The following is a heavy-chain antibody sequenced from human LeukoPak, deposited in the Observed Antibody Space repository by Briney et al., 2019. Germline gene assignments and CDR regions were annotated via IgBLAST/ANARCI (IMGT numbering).Heavy chain of an antibody. J-gene: IGHJ3*02. CDR2: ILYDGSNK. D-gene: IGHD2-2*01. Sequence: QTGGSLRLSCAASGFTFSIYGMHWVRQAPGKGLEWVAFILYDGSNKYFADSVKGRFTISRDNSKNTLYLQMNSLRAEDTAVYYCAKDKPIIVLPTAVDAFDIWGQGTVVTVSS. CDR1: GFTFSIYG. V-gene: IGHV3-30*02. CDR3: AKDKPIIVLPTAVDAFDI.